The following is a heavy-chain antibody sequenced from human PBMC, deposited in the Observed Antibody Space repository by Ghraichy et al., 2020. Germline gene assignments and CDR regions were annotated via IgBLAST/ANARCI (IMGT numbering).Heavy chain of an antibody. V-gene: IGHV3-33*01. Sequence: GGSLRLSCAASGFTFSRYGMHWVRQAPGKGLEWVAVIWYDGSNKYYADSVKGRFTISRDNSKNTLYLQMNSLRAEDTAVYYCARGLGWEWLLGFDYWGQGTLVTVSS. CDR1: GFTFSRYG. J-gene: IGHJ4*02. D-gene: IGHD3-3*01. CDR2: IWYDGSNK. CDR3: ARGLGWEWLLGFDY.